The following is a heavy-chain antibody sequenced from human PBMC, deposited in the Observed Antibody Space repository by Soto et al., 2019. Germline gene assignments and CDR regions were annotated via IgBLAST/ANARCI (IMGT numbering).Heavy chain of an antibody. J-gene: IGHJ4*02. CDR1: GFSFTNSG. V-gene: IGHV3-30*03. CDR3: AAQVSSGY. CDR2: ISYDGNSE. Sequence: QVQLVESGGGVVQPGRSLRLSCAASGFSFTNSGMHWVRQPPGKGLEWVAVISYDGNSEYYADSVKGRFTISRDNSQHTLYLQMNSLRGEDTAVYYCAAQVSSGYWGQGTLVTVSS. D-gene: IGHD2-21*01.